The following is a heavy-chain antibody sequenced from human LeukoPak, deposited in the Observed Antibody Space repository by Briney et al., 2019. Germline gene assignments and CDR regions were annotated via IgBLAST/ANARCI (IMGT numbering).Heavy chain of an antibody. V-gene: IGHV3-30-3*01. Sequence: GGSLRLSCAASGFTFSNSWMHWVRQAPGKGLEWVAVISYDGSNKYYADSVKGRFTISRDNSKNTLYLQMNSLRAEDTAVYYCARVGGDSSGYYSFYYFDYWGQGTLVTVSS. CDR3: ARVGGDSSGYYSFYYFDY. CDR1: GFTFSNSW. CDR2: ISYDGSNK. D-gene: IGHD3-22*01. J-gene: IGHJ4*02.